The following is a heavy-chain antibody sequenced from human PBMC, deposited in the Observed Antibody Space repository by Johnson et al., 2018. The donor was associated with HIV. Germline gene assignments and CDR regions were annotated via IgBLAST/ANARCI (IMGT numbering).Heavy chain of an antibody. CDR2: ISGSGGST. CDR1: GFTFSDYY. CDR3: ARARGDFWSGYPAFDI. Sequence: VQLVESGGGLVKPGGSLRLSCAASGFTFSDYYMSWVRQAPGKGLEWVSAISGSGGSTYYADSVKGLFTISRDNSKNTLYPQMGSLRAEDMAVYYCARARGDFWSGYPAFDIWGQGTMVTVSS. J-gene: IGHJ3*02. V-gene: IGHV3-23*04. D-gene: IGHD3-3*01.